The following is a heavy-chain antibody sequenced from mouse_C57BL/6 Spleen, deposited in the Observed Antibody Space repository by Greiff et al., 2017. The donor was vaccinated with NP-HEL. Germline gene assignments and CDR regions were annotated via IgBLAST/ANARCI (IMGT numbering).Heavy chain of an antibody. J-gene: IGHJ4*01. Sequence: VQLQQSGPELVKPGASVKISCKASGYAFSSSWMNWVKQRPGKGLEWIGRIYPGDGDTNYNGKFKGKATLTADKSSSTAYMQLSSLTSEDSAVYFCARDGYDAMDYWGQRTSVTVSS. CDR3: ARDGYDAMDY. D-gene: IGHD2-3*01. CDR1: GYAFSSSW. V-gene: IGHV1-82*01. CDR2: IYPGDGDT.